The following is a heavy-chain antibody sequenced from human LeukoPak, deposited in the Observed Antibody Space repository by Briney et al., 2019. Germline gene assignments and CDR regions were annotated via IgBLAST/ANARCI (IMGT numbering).Heavy chain of an antibody. D-gene: IGHD3-10*01. CDR1: GFTFSSQY. CDR2: INIDGSDT. Sequence: GGSLRLSCAASGFTFSSQYMHLVRQAPGEGLVLVSRINIDGSDTTYADFVKGRFTISRDNAKNTLYLEMNSLRAEDTAVYYCARALRSPGDSGLDYWGQGALVTVSS. CDR3: ARALRSPGDSGLDY. V-gene: IGHV3-74*03. J-gene: IGHJ4*02.